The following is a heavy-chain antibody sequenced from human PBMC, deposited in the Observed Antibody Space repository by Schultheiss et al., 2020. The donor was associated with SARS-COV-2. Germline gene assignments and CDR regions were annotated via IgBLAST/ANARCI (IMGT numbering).Heavy chain of an antibody. CDR2: IYYSGST. J-gene: IGHJ4*02. CDR3: ARLVITMVRGVIITEGLDY. V-gene: IGHV4-39*01. Sequence: ETLSLTCTVSGGSISSSSYYWGWIRQPPGKGLEWIGSIYYSGSTYYNPSLKSRVTISVDTSKNQFSLKLSSVTAADTAVYYCARLVITMVRGVIITEGLDYWGQGTLVTVSS. D-gene: IGHD3-10*01. CDR1: GGSISSSSYY.